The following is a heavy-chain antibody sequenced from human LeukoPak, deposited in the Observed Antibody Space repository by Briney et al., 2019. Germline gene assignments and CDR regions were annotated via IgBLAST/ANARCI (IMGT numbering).Heavy chain of an antibody. CDR3: ARQDNSGYYRLLGAFDI. J-gene: IGHJ3*02. D-gene: IGHD3-22*01. CDR2: IYYSGST. Sequence: SETLSLTCTVSGSMYNYYWSWIRQPPGKGLEWIGYIYYSGSTNYNPSLKSRVTISVDTSKNQFSLKLSSVTAADTAVYYCARQDNSGYYRLLGAFDIWGQGSMVTVSS. CDR1: GSMYNYY. V-gene: IGHV4-59*08.